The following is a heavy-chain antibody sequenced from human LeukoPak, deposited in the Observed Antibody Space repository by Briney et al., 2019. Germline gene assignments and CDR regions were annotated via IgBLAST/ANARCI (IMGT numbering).Heavy chain of an antibody. Sequence: PGGSLRLSCAASGFTVGTNSMSWVRQSPGKGLEWIGYFYYSGSTNYNPSLKSRVTFSVDTSKNQFSLNLTSVTAADTAVYYCARLRTTVGANWFDPWGQGTLVTVSS. J-gene: IGHJ5*02. CDR1: GFTVGTNS. D-gene: IGHD1-1*01. CDR3: ARLRTTVGANWFDP. V-gene: IGHV4-59*02. CDR2: FYYSGST.